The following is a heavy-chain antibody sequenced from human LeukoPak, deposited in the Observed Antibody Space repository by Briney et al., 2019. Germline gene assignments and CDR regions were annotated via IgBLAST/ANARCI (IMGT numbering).Heavy chain of an antibody. CDR2: ISGSGGST. D-gene: IGHD4-17*01. Sequence: PGGSLRLSCAASGFTFSTYSMNWVRQAPGKGLEWVSGISGSGGSTYYADSVKGRFTISRDNSKNTLYLQMNSLRAEDTAVYYCAKDKPLTTVRPHAFDIWGQGTMVTVSS. V-gene: IGHV3-23*01. CDR1: GFTFSTYS. CDR3: AKDKPLTTVRPHAFDI. J-gene: IGHJ3*02.